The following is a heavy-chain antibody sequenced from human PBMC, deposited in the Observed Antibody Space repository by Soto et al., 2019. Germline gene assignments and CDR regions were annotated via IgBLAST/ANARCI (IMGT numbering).Heavy chain of an antibody. V-gene: IGHV1-2*04. CDR3: ARDYGITGTLPGSYYYYYGMDV. CDR1: GYTFTGYY. CDR2: INPNSGGT. D-gene: IGHD1-20*01. J-gene: IGHJ6*02. Sequence: ASVKVSCKASGYTFTGYYMHWVRQAPGQGLEWMGWINPNSGGTNYAQKFQGWVTMTRDTSISTAYMELSRLRSDDTAVYYCARDYGITGTLPGSYYYYYGMDVWGQGTTVTVSS.